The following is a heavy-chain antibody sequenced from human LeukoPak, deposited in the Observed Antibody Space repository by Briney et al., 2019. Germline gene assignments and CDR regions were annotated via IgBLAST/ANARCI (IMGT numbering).Heavy chain of an antibody. CDR2: IRGSGGST. CDR3: AKGGKWDVTPFDY. D-gene: IGHD1-26*01. Sequence: GGSLSLSCAASGFTFSSYAMRGVRQAPGKGLEWVSAIRGSGGSTYYADSVKGRFTISRDNSKNTLYLQVNSLRAEDTAVYYCAKGGKWDVTPFDYWGQGTLVTVSS. CDR1: GFTFSSYA. V-gene: IGHV3-23*01. J-gene: IGHJ4*02.